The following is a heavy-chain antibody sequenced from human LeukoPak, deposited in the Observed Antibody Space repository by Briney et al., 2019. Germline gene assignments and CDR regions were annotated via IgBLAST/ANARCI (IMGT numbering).Heavy chain of an antibody. CDR2: VYTSGST. CDR1: GGSLSSYY. D-gene: IGHD4-23*01. V-gene: IGHV4-4*07. CDR3: ARVKGDYGGNSNYFDY. Sequence: SETLSHTRTLSGGSLSSYYWSWMRPPAGKGLEWIGGVYTSGSTNYNPSLKSRVTMSVDTSKKQFSLKLSSVTAADTAVYYCARVKGDYGGNSNYFDYSGQGILVTVSS. J-gene: IGHJ4*02.